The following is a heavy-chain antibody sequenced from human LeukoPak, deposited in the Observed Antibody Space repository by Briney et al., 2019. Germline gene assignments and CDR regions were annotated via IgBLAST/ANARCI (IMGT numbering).Heavy chain of an antibody. V-gene: IGHV3-13*01. CDR3: ARVRRPMVRGVKLYNYGMDV. J-gene: IGHJ6*02. CDR2: IGTAGDT. D-gene: IGHD3-10*01. CDR1: GFTFSSYD. Sequence: GRSLRLSCAASGFTFSSYDMHWVRQATGKGLEWVSAIGTAGDTYYPGSVKGRFTISRENAKNSLYLQMNSLRAGDTAVYYCARVRRPMVRGVKLYNYGMDVWGQGTTVTVSS.